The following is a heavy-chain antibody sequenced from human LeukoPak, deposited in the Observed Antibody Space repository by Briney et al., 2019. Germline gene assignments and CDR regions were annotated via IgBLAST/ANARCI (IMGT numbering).Heavy chain of an antibody. D-gene: IGHD4-17*01. V-gene: IGHV3-74*01. CDR2: INSDGSST. J-gene: IGHJ4*02. CDR1: GFTFSSYW. CDR3: AREGGGDYGDYLRY. Sequence: GGSLRLSCAASGFTFSSYWMHWVRQAPGKGLVWVSRINSDGSSTSYADSVKGRFTISRDNSKNTVYLQMNSLRAEDTAVYYWAREGGGDYGDYLRYWGQGTLVTVSS.